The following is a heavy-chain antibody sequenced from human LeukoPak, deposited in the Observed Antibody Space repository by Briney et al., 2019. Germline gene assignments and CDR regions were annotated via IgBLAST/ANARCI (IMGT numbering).Heavy chain of an antibody. D-gene: IGHD7-27*01. J-gene: IGHJ4*02. CDR3: AREGTGDLVWSNYFDY. Sequence: GRSLRLSCAASGFTFSNYFMHWVRQAPGKGLEWVADIANDGSHTFYVESVKGRFTISRDNSKNTLYLQMNSLRAEDTALYYCAREGTGDLVWSNYFDYWGQGTLVTVSS. V-gene: IGHV3-30-3*01. CDR1: GFTFSNYF. CDR2: IANDGSHT.